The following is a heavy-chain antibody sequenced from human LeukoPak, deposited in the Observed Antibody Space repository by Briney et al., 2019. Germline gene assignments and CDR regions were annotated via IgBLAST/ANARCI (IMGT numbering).Heavy chain of an antibody. CDR3: AGGRYYDTSGYYLDY. CDR1: GGSLSNFY. J-gene: IGHJ4*02. V-gene: IGHV4-59*01. D-gene: IGHD3-22*01. Sequence: SETLSLTCTVSGGSLSNFYWSWIRQSPGKGLGWIGYSFTSGSTKYNPSLTSRVTISVDTSKNKSSMKLRSVPAADTAVYYCAGGRYYDTSGYYLDYWGQGTLVTVSS. CDR2: SFTSGST.